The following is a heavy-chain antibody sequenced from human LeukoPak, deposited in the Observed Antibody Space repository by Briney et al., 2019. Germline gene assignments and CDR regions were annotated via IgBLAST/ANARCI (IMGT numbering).Heavy chain of an antibody. J-gene: IGHJ3*02. CDR1: GGSFSGYY. Sequence: SETLSLTCAVYGGSFSGYYWSWIRQPPGKGLEWIGEINHSGSTNYNPSLKSRVTISVDTSKNQFSLKLSSVTAADTAVYYCARADGSGSYYNGWAYAFDIWGQGTMVTVSS. CDR3: ARADGSGSYYNGWAYAFDI. V-gene: IGHV4-34*01. D-gene: IGHD3-10*01. CDR2: INHSGST.